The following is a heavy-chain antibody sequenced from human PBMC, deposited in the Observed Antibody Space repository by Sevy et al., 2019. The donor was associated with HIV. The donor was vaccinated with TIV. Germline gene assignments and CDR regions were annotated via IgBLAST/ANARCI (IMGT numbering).Heavy chain of an antibody. J-gene: IGHJ4*02. CDR1: GFTFSDHY. D-gene: IGHD6-13*01. V-gene: IGHV3-72*01. CDR2: TRNKADGYTT. Sequence: GGSLRLSCVASGFTFSDHYMEWVRQAPGKGLEWVGRTRNKADGYTTEYAAFVKGRFTISRDESKSSLYVQMNSLKAEDTAVYYCATHAGIAAAGRVFDYWGQGTLVTVSS. CDR3: ATHAGIAAAGRVFDY.